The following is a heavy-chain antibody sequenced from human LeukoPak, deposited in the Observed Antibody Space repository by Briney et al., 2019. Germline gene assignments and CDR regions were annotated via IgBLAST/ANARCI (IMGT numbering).Heavy chain of an antibody. V-gene: IGHV1-69*13. CDR1: GGTFSSYA. CDR3: ARAGYCTNAVCYNPWPPFDY. J-gene: IGHJ4*02. D-gene: IGHD2-8*01. Sequence: ASVKVSCKASGGTFSSYAISWVRQAPGQGLGWMGGIIPIFGTANYAQKFQGRVTITADESTSTAYMELRSLRSDDTAVYYCARAGYCTNAVCYNPWPPFDYWGQGTLVTVSS. CDR2: IIPIFGTA.